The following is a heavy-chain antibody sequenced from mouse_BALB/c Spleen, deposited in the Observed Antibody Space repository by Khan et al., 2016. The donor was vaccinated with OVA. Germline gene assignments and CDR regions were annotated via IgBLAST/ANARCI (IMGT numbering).Heavy chain of an antibody. Sequence: EVELVESGGDLVKPGGSLKLSCAASGFSFSSYSMSWVRQTPDKRLAWVATISSGGDYTYYPDIVKGRFTISRDNAKNTLYLQMSSLKSEDTAMYYCASHLTGSFAYWGQGTLVTVSA. CDR3: ASHLTGSFAY. V-gene: IGHV5-6*01. J-gene: IGHJ3*01. D-gene: IGHD4-1*01. CDR2: ISSGGDYT. CDR1: GFSFSSYS.